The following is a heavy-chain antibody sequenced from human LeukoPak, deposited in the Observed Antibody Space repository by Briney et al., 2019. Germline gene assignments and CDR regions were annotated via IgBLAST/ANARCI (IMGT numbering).Heavy chain of an antibody. CDR3: ARCNYDILTGYYPSYYFDY. V-gene: IGHV3-7*03. D-gene: IGHD3-9*01. J-gene: IGHJ4*02. CDR2: IKQDGSEK. CDR1: GFTFSSYW. Sequence: GGSLRLSCAASGFTFSSYWMSWVRQAPGKGLEWVANIKQDGSEKYYVDSVKGRFTISRDNAKNSLYLQMNSLRAEDTAVYYCARCNYDILTGYYPSYYFDYWGQGTLVTVSS.